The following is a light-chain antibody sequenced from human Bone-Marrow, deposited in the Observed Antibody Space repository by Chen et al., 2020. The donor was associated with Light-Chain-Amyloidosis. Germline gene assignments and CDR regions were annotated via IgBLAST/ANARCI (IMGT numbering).Light chain of an antibody. J-gene: IGLJ2*01. CDR1: SSDIGAGYD. CDR3: QSYDSSLSGSV. Sequence: QSVLTQPPSVSGAPGQRVTISCTGSSSDIGAGYDVHWYQQLPGTAPKLLIYGNSNRPSWVPDRFSGSKSGTSASLAITGLQAEGGADYYCQSYDSSLSGSVFGGWTKLTVL. CDR2: GNS. V-gene: IGLV1-40*01.